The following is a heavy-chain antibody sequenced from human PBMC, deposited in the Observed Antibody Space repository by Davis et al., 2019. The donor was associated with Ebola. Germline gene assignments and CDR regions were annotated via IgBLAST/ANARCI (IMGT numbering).Heavy chain of an antibody. V-gene: IGHV3-74*01. D-gene: IGHD6-6*01. CDR2: INSDGSST. CDR1: GFTFSSYW. Sequence: GESLKISCAASGFTFSSYWMHWVRQAPGKGLVWVSRINSDGSSTSYADSVKGRFTISRDNAKNTLYLQMNSLRAEDTAVYYCARLYSSSPTDYWGQGTPVTVSS. J-gene: IGHJ4*02. CDR3: ARLYSSSPTDY.